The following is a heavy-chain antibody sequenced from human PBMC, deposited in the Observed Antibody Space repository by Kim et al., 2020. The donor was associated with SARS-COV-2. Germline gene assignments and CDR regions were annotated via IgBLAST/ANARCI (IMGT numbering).Heavy chain of an antibody. D-gene: IGHD3-10*01. CDR2: ISWNSGSI. Sequence: GGSLRLSCAASGFTFDDYAMHWVRQAPGKGLEWVSGISWNSGSISYADSVKGRFTISRDNAKNSLYLQMNSLRAEDTALYYCAKDHSLWFGEGGFFDYWCQGTLVTVSS. J-gene: IGHJ4*02. CDR3: AKDHSLWFGEGGFFDY. CDR1: GFTFDDYA. V-gene: IGHV3-9*01.